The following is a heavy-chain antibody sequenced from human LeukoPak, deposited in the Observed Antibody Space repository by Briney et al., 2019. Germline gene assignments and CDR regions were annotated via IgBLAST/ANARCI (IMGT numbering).Heavy chain of an antibody. CDR2: INTNTGNP. D-gene: IGHD5-18*01. V-gene: IGHV7-4-1*02. CDR1: GYTFTSYA. J-gene: IGHJ5*02. CDR3: ARVITAPPYNWFDP. Sequence: GASVKVSCKASGYTFTSYAMNWVRQAPGQGLEWMGWINTNTGNPTYAQDFTGRFVFSLDTSVSTAYLQISSLKAEDTAVYYCARVITAPPYNWFDPWGQGTLVTVSS.